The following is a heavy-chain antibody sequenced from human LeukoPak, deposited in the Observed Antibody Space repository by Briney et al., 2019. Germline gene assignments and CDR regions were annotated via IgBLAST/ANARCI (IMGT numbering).Heavy chain of an antibody. D-gene: IGHD1-14*01. V-gene: IGHV3-53*01. CDR2: LYSDGNT. Sequence: PGGSLRLSCAASGFPFSSYAMGWVRQAPGKGLEWVSVLYSDGNTKYADSVQGRFTISRDNSKNTLYLEMNSLSPDDTAVYYCARGVEPLAANTLAYWGQGTLVTVSS. CDR1: GFPFSSYA. CDR3: ARGVEPLAANTLAY. J-gene: IGHJ4*02.